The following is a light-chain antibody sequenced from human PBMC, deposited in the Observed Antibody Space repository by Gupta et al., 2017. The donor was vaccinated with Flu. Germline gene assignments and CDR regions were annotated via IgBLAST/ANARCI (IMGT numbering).Light chain of an antibody. CDR1: TGAVTSGHY. CDR3: LLSYSGARV. J-gene: IGLJ3*02. CDR2: DAG. V-gene: IGLV7-46*01. Sequence: QAVVTPEPSLAVFPGGTVTPTCGPSTGAVTSGHYPYWFQQKPGQAPRTLIYDAGNKYSWTPARFSGSLLGGKAALTLSGAQPEDEADYYCLLSYSGARVFGGGTKLTVL.